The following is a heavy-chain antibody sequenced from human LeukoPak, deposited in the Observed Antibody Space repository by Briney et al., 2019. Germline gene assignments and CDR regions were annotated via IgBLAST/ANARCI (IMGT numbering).Heavy chain of an antibody. CDR1: GGSISSYY. D-gene: IGHD6-13*01. J-gene: IGHJ3*02. CDR2: IYTSGST. Sequence: SETLSLTCTVSGGSISSYYWSWIRQPAGKGLERIGRIYTSGSTNYNPSLKSRVTMSVDTSKNQFSLKLSSVTAADTAVYYCARGHSSSWYLAFDIWGQGTMVTVSS. V-gene: IGHV4-4*07. CDR3: ARGHSSSWYLAFDI.